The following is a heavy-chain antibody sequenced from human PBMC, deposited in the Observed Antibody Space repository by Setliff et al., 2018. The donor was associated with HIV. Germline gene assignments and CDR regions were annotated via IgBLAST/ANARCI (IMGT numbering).Heavy chain of an antibody. CDR2: ISSSGGTI. CDR1: GFTFTSYA. Sequence: GGSLRLSCATSGFTFTSYAMSWVRQAPGKGLEWVSYISSSGGTIYYADSVKCRFTISRDNAKNSLYMQMNSLRAEDTAVYYCAREAQRVGMDVWGQGTTVTVSS. V-gene: IGHV3-48*03. CDR3: AREAQRVGMDV. J-gene: IGHJ6*02. D-gene: IGHD6-25*01.